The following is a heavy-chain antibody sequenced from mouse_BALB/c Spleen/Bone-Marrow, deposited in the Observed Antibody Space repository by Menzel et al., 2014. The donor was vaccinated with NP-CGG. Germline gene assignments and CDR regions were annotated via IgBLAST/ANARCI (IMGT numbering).Heavy chain of an antibody. D-gene: IGHD1-1*01. CDR2: ISNLAYSI. CDR1: GFTFSDYG. J-gene: IGHJ2*01. Sequence: EVQLVESGGGLVQPGGSRKLSCAASGFTFSDYGMAWVRQAPGKEPEWVAFISNLAYSIYYTDTVTGRFTISRENAKNALYLEMSSLRSEDTAMYYCARALAYGSSFDYWGQGTTLTVSS. CDR3: ARALAYGSSFDY. V-gene: IGHV5-15*02.